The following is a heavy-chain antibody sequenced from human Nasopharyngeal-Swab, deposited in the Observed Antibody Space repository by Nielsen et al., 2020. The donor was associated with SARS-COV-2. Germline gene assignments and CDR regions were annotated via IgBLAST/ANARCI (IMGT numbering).Heavy chain of an antibody. Sequence: WVLHAPGQGLEWMGGIIPIFGTANYAQKFQGRVTITADESTSTACMELSSLRSEDTAVYYCARDIYGDYVGYWGQGTLVTVSS. J-gene: IGHJ4*02. V-gene: IGHV1-69*01. CDR2: IIPIFGTA. D-gene: IGHD4-17*01. CDR3: ARDIYGDYVGY.